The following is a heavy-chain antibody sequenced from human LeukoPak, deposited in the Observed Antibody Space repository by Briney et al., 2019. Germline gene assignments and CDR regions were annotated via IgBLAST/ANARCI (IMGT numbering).Heavy chain of an antibody. D-gene: IGHD3-9*01. CDR3: AFHYDILTGFDYFDY. J-gene: IGHJ4*02. V-gene: IGHV3-23*01. Sequence: GSLRLSCAASGFTFSSYAMSWVRQAPGKGLEWVSAISGSGGSTYYADSVKGRFTISRDNSKNTLYLQMNSLRAEDTAVYYCAFHYDILTGFDYFDYWGQGTLVTVSS. CDR2: ISGSGGST. CDR1: GFTFSSYA.